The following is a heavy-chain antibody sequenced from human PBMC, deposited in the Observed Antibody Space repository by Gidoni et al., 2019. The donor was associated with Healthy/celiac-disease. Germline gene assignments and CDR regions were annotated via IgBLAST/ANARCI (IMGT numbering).Heavy chain of an antibody. CDR1: GGSISSSSYY. J-gene: IGHJ4*02. CDR2: IYYSGST. D-gene: IGHD3-9*01. V-gene: IGHV4-39*01. CDR3: ARHHYYDILTGYYREGLYYFDY. Sequence: QLQLQESGPGLVKPSETLSLTCTVSGGSISSSSYYWGWIRQPPGKGLEWIGSIYYSGSTYYNPSLKSRVTISVDTSKNQFSLKLSSVTAADTAVYYCARHHYYDILTGYYREGLYYFDYWGQGTLVTVSS.